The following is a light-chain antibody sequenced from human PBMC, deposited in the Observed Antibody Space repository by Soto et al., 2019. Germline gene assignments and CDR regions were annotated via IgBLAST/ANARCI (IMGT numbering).Light chain of an antibody. CDR1: LTVTNNY. Sequence: EIVLTHSPDTLSLSPGERATLSCRASLTVTNNYLAWYQQKAGQAPRLVIYDASTRATGIPDRFSASGSGTDFPLTISRLEPEDFAVYFCQQYSSAPLTFGQGTKVDIK. V-gene: IGKV3-20*01. CDR2: DAS. J-gene: IGKJ1*01. CDR3: QQYSSAPLT.